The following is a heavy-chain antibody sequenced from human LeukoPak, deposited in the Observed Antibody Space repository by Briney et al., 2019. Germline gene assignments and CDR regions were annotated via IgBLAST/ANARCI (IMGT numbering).Heavy chain of an antibody. CDR2: IYTSGST. CDR1: GGSISSGSYY. D-gene: IGHD3-22*01. J-gene: IGHJ4*02. CDR3: AREEDTYYYDSSGYHRYYFDY. Sequence: SETLSLTCTVSGGSISSGSYYWSWIRQPAGKGLEWIGRIYTSGSTNYNPSLKSRVTISVDTSKNQFSLKLSSVTAADTAVYYCAREEDTYYYDSSGYHRYYFDYWGQGTLVTVSS. V-gene: IGHV4-61*02.